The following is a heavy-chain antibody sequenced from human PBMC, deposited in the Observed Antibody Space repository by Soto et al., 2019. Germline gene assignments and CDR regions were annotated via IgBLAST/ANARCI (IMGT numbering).Heavy chain of an antibody. CDR1: GGSFSGYY. CDR2: INHSGST. J-gene: IGHJ5*02. Sequence: SETLSLTCAVYGGSFSGYYWSWIRQPPGKGLEWIGEINHSGSTNYNPSLKSRVTISVDTPKNQFSLKLSSVTAADTAVYYCARGQSENWNDEANWFDPWGQGTLVTVSS. V-gene: IGHV4-34*01. D-gene: IGHD1-1*01. CDR3: ARGQSENWNDEANWFDP.